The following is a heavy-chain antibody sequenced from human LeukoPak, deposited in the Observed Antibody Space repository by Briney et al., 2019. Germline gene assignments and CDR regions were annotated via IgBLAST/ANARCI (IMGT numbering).Heavy chain of an antibody. CDR3: ARDNFYGDPYFDY. J-gene: IGHJ4*02. CDR2: IYYSGST. Sequence: SETLSLTCTVSGGSISSYYWSWIRQPPGKGLEWIGYIYYSGSTNYNPSLKSRVTISVDTSKNQFSLKLSSVTAADTAVYYCARDNFYGDPYFDYWGQGTLVTVSS. CDR1: GGSISSYY. D-gene: IGHD4-17*01. V-gene: IGHV4-59*01.